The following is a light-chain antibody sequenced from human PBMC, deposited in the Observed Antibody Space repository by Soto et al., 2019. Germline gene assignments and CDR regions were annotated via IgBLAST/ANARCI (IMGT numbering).Light chain of an antibody. CDR1: QSISSSY. CDR2: GSS. J-gene: IGKJ1*01. V-gene: IGKV3-20*01. CDR3: QHCGSSPGT. Sequence: EIVLTQSPGTLSLSPGERATLSCRASQSISSSYLAWYQQKPGQAPRLLIYGSSSRATGIPDRFSGSGSETDFTLTISRLEPEDFAVYYCQHCGSSPGTFGRGTKVEIK.